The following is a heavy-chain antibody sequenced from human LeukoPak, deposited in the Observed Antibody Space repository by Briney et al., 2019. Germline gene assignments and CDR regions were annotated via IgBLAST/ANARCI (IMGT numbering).Heavy chain of an antibody. J-gene: IGHJ4*02. Sequence: GGSLRLSCAASGFTFSSYGMNWVRQAPGKGLEWVANIKQDGSEKYYVDSVKGRFTISRDNAKNSLYLQMNSLRAEDTAVYYCARRTRQLASDYWGQGTLVTVSS. CDR2: IKQDGSEK. D-gene: IGHD6-13*01. CDR1: GFTFSSYG. V-gene: IGHV3-7*05. CDR3: ARRTRQLASDY.